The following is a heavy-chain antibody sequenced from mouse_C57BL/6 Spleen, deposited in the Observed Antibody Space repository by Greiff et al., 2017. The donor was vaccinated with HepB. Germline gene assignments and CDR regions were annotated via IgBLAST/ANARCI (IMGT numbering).Heavy chain of an antibody. V-gene: IGHV1-62-2*01. Sequence: VKLQESGAELVKPGASVKLSCKASGYTFTEYTIHWVKQRSGQGLEWIGWFYPGSGSIKYNEKFKDKATLTADKSSSTVYMELSRLTSEDSAVYFCARHEESLYYYGSGGFAYWGQGTLVTVSA. CDR2: FYPGSGSI. D-gene: IGHD1-1*01. CDR1: GYTFTEYT. CDR3: ARHEESLYYYGSGGFAY. J-gene: IGHJ3*01.